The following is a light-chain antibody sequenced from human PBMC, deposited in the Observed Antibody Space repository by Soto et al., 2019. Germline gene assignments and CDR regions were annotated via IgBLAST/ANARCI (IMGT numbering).Light chain of an antibody. J-gene: IGLJ2*01. V-gene: IGLV1-51*01. Sequence: QSVLTQPPSVSASPGQKVTISCSGSSSNIANNYVSWYQQLPGTAPKLLIFENNKRPSGIPDRFSGSKSGTSATLGITGLQTGDEAVYYCGTWDSSLTGVVFGGGTKLTVL. CDR2: ENN. CDR1: SSNIANNY. CDR3: GTWDSSLTGVV.